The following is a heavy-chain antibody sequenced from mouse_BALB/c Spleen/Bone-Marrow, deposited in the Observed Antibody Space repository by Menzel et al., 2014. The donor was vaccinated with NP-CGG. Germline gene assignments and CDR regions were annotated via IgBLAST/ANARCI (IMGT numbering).Heavy chain of an antibody. J-gene: IGHJ4*01. CDR1: GFSLTSYG. D-gene: IGHD2-4*01. CDR3: ARSTMRIWAMDY. Sequence: QVQLQQSGPGLVAPSQSLSITCTVSGFSLTSYGVHWVRQPPGKGLEWLGVMWAGGSTNYNSALMSRQSISKDNSKSQVFLKMNSLQTDDTAMYYCARSTMRIWAMDYWGQGTSVTVSS. CDR2: MWAGGST. V-gene: IGHV2-9*02.